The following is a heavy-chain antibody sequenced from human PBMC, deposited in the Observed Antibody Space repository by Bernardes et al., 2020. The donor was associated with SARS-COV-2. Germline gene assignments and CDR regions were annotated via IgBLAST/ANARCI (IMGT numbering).Heavy chain of an antibody. J-gene: IGHJ5*02. D-gene: IGHD2-8*02. V-gene: IGHV4-59*08. CDR2: IYYSGST. CDR1: GGSISSYY. CDR3: ARGLGYCTGGVCYPNWFDP. Sequence: SLTCTVSGGSISSYYWSWIRQPPGKGLEWIGYIYYSGSTNYNPSLKSRVTISVDTSKNQLSLKLTSVTAADTAVYYCARGLGYCTGGVCYPNWFDPWGQGTLVTVSS.